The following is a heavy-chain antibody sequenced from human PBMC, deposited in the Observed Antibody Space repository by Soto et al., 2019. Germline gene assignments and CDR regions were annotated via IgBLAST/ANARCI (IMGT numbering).Heavy chain of an antibody. J-gene: IGHJ5*02. CDR2: ISAYNGNT. Sequence: ASVKVSCKASGYTFTSYGISWVRQAPGQGLEWMGWISAYNGNTNYAQKLQGRVTMTTDTSTSTAYMELRSLRSDDTAVYYCAREVDTAMVRYWFDPWGQGTLVTVS. CDR3: AREVDTAMVRYWFDP. V-gene: IGHV1-18*01. D-gene: IGHD5-18*01. CDR1: GYTFTSYG.